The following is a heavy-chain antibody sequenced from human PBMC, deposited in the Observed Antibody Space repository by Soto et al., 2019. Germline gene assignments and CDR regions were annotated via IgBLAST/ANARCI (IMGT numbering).Heavy chain of an antibody. D-gene: IGHD3-16*02. CDR1: GGSIHDIDSY. CDR2: IHNSGNT. J-gene: IGHJ4*02. V-gene: IGHV4-30-4*01. CDR3: ARSTYGEGYPHFFAD. Sequence: QVQLQESGPGLVMPSQTLSLTCTVSGGSIHDIDSYWTWIRQSPGRGPEWIGYIHNSGNTFYSPSLKRRLTISIDTSKSLFSPKLSAVTATDTAFYYCARSTYGEGYPHFFADWGQGTLVTVSS.